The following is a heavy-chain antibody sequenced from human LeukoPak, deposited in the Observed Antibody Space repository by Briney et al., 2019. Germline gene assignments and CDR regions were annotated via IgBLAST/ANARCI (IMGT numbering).Heavy chain of an antibody. CDR3: AREKRTTVGETNAFDI. D-gene: IGHD4-23*01. Sequence: GGSLRLSCAASGFTFSSYWMSWVRQAPGKGLEWVANIKQDGSEKYYVDSVKGRFTISRDNAKNSLYLQMNSLRSDDTAVYYCAREKRTTVGETNAFDIWGQGTMVTVSS. V-gene: IGHV3-7*03. CDR1: GFTFSSYW. J-gene: IGHJ3*02. CDR2: IKQDGSEK.